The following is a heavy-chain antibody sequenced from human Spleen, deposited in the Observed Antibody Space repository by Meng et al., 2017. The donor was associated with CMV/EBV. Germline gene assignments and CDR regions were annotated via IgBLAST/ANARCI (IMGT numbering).Heavy chain of an antibody. V-gene: IGHV3-11*04. D-gene: IGHD2-15*01. Sequence: GESLKISCAASGFNFTNAWMSWVRQAPGKGLEWVSYISSSDTTTYYADSVKGRFTISRDNAENSLSLQMNSLRAKDTAVYYCARRKVRTLMDVWGQGTTVTVSS. J-gene: IGHJ6*02. CDR3: ARRKVRTLMDV. CDR2: ISSSDTTT. CDR1: GFNFTNAW.